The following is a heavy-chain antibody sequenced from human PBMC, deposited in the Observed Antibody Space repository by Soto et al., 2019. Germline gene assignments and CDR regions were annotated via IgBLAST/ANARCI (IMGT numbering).Heavy chain of an antibody. CDR1: GFTFGSYW. J-gene: IGHJ4*02. V-gene: IGHV3-7*03. CDR2: IKFDASEK. D-gene: IGHD3-3*01. Sequence: GGSMRLSCAASGFTFGSYWMSWVRQAPGKGLEWLGTIKFDASEKKYVDSVKGRFTMSRDNAKNSLYLQMNSLRAEDTAVYYCARDRVDFWSGRWYYFDYWGQGTLVTVSS. CDR3: ARDRVDFWSGRWYYFDY.